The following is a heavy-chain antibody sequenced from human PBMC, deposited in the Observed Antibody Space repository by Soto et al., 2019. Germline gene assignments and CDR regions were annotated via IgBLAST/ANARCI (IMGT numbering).Heavy chain of an antibody. Sequence: QERLVQSGAEVRKPGSSVKVSCKVTGGTSTRYAINWVRQAPGQGLEWMGGIVAMCGTSKYAQKFQGRVTITADTSTTIGYMELRSLRSEDTAVYYCNRGSEYDFWGGYLWGQGTLVSVSS. CDR1: GGTSTRYA. CDR3: NRGSEYDFWGGYL. CDR2: IVAMCGTS. V-gene: IGHV1-69*06. D-gene: IGHD3-3*01. J-gene: IGHJ4*02.